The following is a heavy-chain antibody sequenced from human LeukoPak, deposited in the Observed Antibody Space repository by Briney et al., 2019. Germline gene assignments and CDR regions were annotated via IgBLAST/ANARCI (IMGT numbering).Heavy chain of an antibody. CDR2: IYYSGST. D-gene: IGHD3-22*01. V-gene: IGHV4-39*07. J-gene: IGHJ4*02. CDR3: ARQLYYYDSSGYYGGFDY. CDR1: GGSISSSSYY. Sequence: SETLSLTRTVPGGSISSSSYYWGWIRQPPGKGLEWIGSIYYSGSTYYNPSLKSRVTISVDTSKNQFSLKLSSVTAADTAVYYCARQLYYYDSSGYYGGFDYWGQGTLVTVSS.